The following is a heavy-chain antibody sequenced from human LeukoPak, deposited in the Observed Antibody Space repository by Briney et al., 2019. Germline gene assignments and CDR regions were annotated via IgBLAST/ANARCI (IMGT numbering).Heavy chain of an antibody. D-gene: IGHD3-22*01. V-gene: IGHV1-2*02. Sequence: GASVKVSCKPSGYPFTGYYMHWVRQAPCQGLEWMGWINPNSGGTNYAQKFQSRVTMTRDTSISTAYMELSRLRSDDTAVYYCARFDNVYYDSSGYVSYFDYWGQGTLVTVSS. CDR3: ARFDNVYYDSSGYVSYFDY. J-gene: IGHJ4*02. CDR2: INPNSGGT. CDR1: GYPFTGYY.